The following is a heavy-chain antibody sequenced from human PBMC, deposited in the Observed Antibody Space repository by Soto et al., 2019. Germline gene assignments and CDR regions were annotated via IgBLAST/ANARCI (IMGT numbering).Heavy chain of an antibody. CDR1: GGTFSSYA. V-gene: IGHV1-69*12. CDR2: IIPIFGTA. J-gene: IGHJ6*02. D-gene: IGHD6-6*01. Sequence: QVQLVQSGAEVKKPGSSVKVSCKASGGTFSSYAISWVRQAPGQGLEWMGGIIPIFGTANYAQKFQGRVTITADESTSTGYMELSSLRSEDPAVYYCARGKAAPLGYSSSSGYYYGMDVWGQGTTVTVSS. CDR3: ARGKAAPLGYSSSSGYYYGMDV.